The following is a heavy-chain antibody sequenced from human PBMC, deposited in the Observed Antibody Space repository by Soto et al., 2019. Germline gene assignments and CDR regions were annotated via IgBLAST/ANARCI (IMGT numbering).Heavy chain of an antibody. CDR1: GFTFSSYA. D-gene: IGHD6-19*01. V-gene: IGHV3-23*01. Sequence: GGSLRLSCAASGFTFSSYAMTWVRQAPGKGLEWVSAISGSGGTTYYADSVKGRFTISRDNSKNTLYLQMNSLRAEDTAVYYCAKAPPVSSGWLNWFDPSGQGTLVTVSS. J-gene: IGHJ5*02. CDR3: AKAPPVSSGWLNWFDP. CDR2: ISGSGGTT.